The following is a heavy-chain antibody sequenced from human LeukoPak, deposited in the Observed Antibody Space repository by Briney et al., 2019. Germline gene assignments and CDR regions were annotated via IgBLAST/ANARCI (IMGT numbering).Heavy chain of an antibody. CDR2: ISSSSSYI. V-gene: IGHV3-21*01. CDR3: ARDIVVVTAYDAFDI. J-gene: IGHJ3*02. Sequence: GGSLRLSCAASGFTFSSYSMNWVRQAPGKGLEWVSSISSSSSYIYYADSVKGRFTISRDNAKNSLYLQMNSLRAEDTAAYYCARDIVVVTAYDAFDIWGQGTMVTVSS. CDR1: GFTFSSYS. D-gene: IGHD2-21*02.